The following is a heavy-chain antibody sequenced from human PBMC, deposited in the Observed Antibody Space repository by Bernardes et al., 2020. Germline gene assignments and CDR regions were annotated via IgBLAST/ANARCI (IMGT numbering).Heavy chain of an antibody. CDR1: GGSISSSSYY. CDR3: AREDIVLGVYAGGMDV. Sequence: SETLSLTCTVSGGSISSSSYYWGWIRQPPGKGLEWIGSIYYSGSTYYNPSLKSRVTISVDTSKNQFSLKLSSVTAADTAVYYCAREDIVLGVYAGGMDVWGKGTTVTVSS. D-gene: IGHD2-8*02. V-gene: IGHV4-39*01. CDR2: IYYSGST. J-gene: IGHJ6*04.